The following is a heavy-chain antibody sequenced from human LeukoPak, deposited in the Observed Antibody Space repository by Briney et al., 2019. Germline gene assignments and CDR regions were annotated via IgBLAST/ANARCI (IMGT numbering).Heavy chain of an antibody. CDR1: GYTFTTYY. V-gene: IGHV1-46*01. CDR3: ARDRGAAWRRPFDY. D-gene: IGHD6-13*01. CDR2: INPNGGAT. Sequence: GASVKVSCKASGYTFTTYYLHWVRQAPGQGLEWMGVINPNGGATTYAQKFQGRVTMTSDTSSSTVYMELSGLRSEDTAMYYCARDRGAAWRRPFDYWGQGTLVTVSS. J-gene: IGHJ4*02.